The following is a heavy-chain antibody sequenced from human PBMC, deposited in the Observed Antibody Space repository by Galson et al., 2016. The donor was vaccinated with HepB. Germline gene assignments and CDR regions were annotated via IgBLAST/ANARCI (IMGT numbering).Heavy chain of an antibody. Sequence: SLRLSCAASGLTFTAYSMTWVRQAPGKGLEWVSFISSSTNYIYYADSLKGRFTISRDNAKNSVYLQMNSLRAEDTAVYYCARERYKRQIDFWGQGTLVTVSS. D-gene: IGHD1-1*01. V-gene: IGHV3-21*01. CDR2: ISSSTNYI. CDR3: ARERYKRQIDF. CDR1: GLTFTAYS. J-gene: IGHJ4*02.